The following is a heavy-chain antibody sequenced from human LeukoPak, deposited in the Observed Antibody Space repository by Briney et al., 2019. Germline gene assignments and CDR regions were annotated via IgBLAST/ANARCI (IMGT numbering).Heavy chain of an antibody. D-gene: IGHD6-13*01. CDR1: GFTFSSYW. V-gene: IGHV3-21*01. Sequence: GGSLRLSCAASGFTFSSYWMHWVRQAPGKGLEWVSSISSSSSYIYYADSVKGRFTISRDNAKNSLYLQMNSLRAEDTAVYYCARDQARIAGNYYYYYMDVWGKGTTVTVSS. CDR3: ARDQARIAGNYYYYYMDV. CDR2: ISSSSSYI. J-gene: IGHJ6*03.